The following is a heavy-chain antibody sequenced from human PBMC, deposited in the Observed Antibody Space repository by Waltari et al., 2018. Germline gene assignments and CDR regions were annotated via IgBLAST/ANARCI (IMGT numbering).Heavy chain of an antibody. V-gene: IGHV3-23*04. J-gene: IGHJ4*02. CDR2: VSGSGSNT. CDR3: SKDDRGYYKSSDD. D-gene: IGHD3-22*01. Sequence: EVQLVESGGGLVQPGGSLRLSCAASGFTFNAYAMNWVRRAPGQGVEWVSSVSGSGSNTYYVDSVKGRFTISRDNSKDTLFLQMNSLTAEDTAIYHCSKDDRGYYKSSDDWGQGTLVTVSS. CDR1: GFTFNAYA.